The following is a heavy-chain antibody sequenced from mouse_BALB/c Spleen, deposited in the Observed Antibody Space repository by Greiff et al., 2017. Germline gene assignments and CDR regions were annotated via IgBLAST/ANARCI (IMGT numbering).Heavy chain of an antibody. CDR3: ARYNGNYVGAMDY. CDR2: ISSGGGNT. D-gene: IGHD2-1*01. V-gene: IGHV5-9*03. J-gene: IGHJ4*01. Sequence: EVMLVESGGGLVQPGGSRKLSCAASGFTFSSYTMSWVRQTPEKRLEWVATISSGGGNTYYPDSVKGRFTISRDNAKNNLYLQMSSLRSEDTALYYCARYNGNYVGAMDYWGQGTSVTVSS. CDR1: GFTFSSYT.